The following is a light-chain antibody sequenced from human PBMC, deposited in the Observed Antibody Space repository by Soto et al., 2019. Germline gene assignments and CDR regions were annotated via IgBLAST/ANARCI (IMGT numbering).Light chain of an antibody. J-gene: IGLJ1*01. CDR2: EVN. V-gene: IGLV2-14*01. CDR3: SSYTSVSALHV. Sequence: QSVLTQPASVSGSLGQSITISCSGTSSDIGAYDSVSWYQQHPGRAPKLIIFEVNNWPSGVSSRFSGSKSGNTASLTISGLQAEDEADYYCSSYTSVSALHVFGTGTKVTAL. CDR1: SSDIGAYDS.